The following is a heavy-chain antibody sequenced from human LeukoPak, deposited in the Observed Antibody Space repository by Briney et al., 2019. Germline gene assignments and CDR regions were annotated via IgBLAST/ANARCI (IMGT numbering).Heavy chain of an antibody. J-gene: IGHJ4*02. Sequence: GGSLRLSCAASGFTFSSYWMSWVRQAPGKGLEWVANIKDDGSEKYYVDSVKGRFTISRDDAKNSLYLQMNSLRAEDTAVYYCARVGLRRDGYSEFDYWGQGTLVTVSS. CDR2: IKDDGSEK. CDR1: GFTFSSYW. D-gene: IGHD5-24*01. CDR3: ARVGLRRDGYSEFDY. V-gene: IGHV3-7*01.